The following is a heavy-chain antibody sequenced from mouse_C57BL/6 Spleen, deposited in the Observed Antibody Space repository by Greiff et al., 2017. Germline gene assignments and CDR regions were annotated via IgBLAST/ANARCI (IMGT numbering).Heavy chain of an antibody. J-gene: IGHJ2*01. Sequence: VQLQQPGAELVKPGASVKMSCKASGYTFTSYWITWVKQRPGQGLEWIGDIYPGSGSTNYNEKFKSKATLTVDTSSSTAYMQLSSLTSEDSAVYYCARGDDYRSSYFDYWGQGTTLTVSA. CDR3: ARGDDYRSSYFDY. D-gene: IGHD1-1*01. CDR2: IYPGSGST. CDR1: GYTFTSYW. V-gene: IGHV1-55*01.